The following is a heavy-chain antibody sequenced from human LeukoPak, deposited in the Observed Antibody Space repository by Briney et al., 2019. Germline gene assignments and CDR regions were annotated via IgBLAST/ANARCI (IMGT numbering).Heavy chain of an antibody. CDR2: IRYDESNK. CDR1: GFIFSNYG. D-gene: IGHD6-19*01. V-gene: IGHV3-30*02. CDR3: ATMQWLEGVDWFDP. Sequence: GGSLRLSCAASGFIFSNYGMHWVRQAPGKGLEWVAFIRYDESNKFYADSVKGRFTIFRDNSKNILFLQMNSLRAEDTAVYYCATMQWLEGVDWFDPWGQGTLVTVSS. J-gene: IGHJ5*02.